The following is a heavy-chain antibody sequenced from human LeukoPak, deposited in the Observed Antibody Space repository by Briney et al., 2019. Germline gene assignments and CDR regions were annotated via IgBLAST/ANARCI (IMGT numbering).Heavy chain of an antibody. Sequence: GESLKISCKGSGYSFTSYWIGWVRQMPGKGLEWMGLIYPGDSDTRYSPSSQGQVTISADKSISTAYLQWSSLKASDTAKYYCASRQGSHSSTSCPGWWFDPWGQGTLGTVSS. CDR3: ASRQGSHSSTSCPGWWFDP. D-gene: IGHD2-2*01. J-gene: IGHJ5*02. CDR1: GYSFTSYW. V-gene: IGHV5-51*01. CDR2: IYPGDSDT.